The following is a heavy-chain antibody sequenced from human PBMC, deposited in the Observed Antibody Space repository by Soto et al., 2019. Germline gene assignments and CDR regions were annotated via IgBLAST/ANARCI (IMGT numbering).Heavy chain of an antibody. D-gene: IGHD6-19*01. CDR1: GASVSSGSYG. Sequence: SETLSLTCTVSGASVSSGSYGWSWIRQPPGKELEWLGYIYYSGSTNYNPSHQGRVTISIDTPKNEFSLKLRSVTAADTAVYYCARGLSGWSQEYYFYGVDIWGQGTTVTVSS. CDR3: ARGLSGWSQEYYFYGVDI. CDR2: IYYSGST. J-gene: IGHJ6*02. V-gene: IGHV4-61*01.